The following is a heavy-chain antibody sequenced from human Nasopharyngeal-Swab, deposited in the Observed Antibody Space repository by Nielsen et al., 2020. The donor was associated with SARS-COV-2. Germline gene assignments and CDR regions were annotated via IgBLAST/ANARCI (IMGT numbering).Heavy chain of an antibody. Sequence: GESLKISCAASGFTFSSYEMNWVRQAPGKGLEWVSYISSSGSTIYYADSVKGRFTISRDNAKNPLYLQMNSLRAEDTAVYYCARVTTAAGYYYYYMDVWGKGTTVTVSS. V-gene: IGHV3-48*03. CDR3: ARVTTAAGYYYYYMDV. D-gene: IGHD1-1*01. CDR2: ISSSGSTI. CDR1: GFTFSSYE. J-gene: IGHJ6*03.